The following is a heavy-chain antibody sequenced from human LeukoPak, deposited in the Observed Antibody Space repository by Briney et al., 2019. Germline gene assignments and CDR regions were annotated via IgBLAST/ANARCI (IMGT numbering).Heavy chain of an antibody. CDR2: IKTKADNYAT. J-gene: IGHJ6*04. D-gene: IGHD6-25*01. CDR3: THPAYYYNVDV. Sequence: GGSLKLSSSASGLTFSVSAIHWVRQASGKGLEWVGRIKTKADNYATAYAASVKGRFTISRDDSTNTAYLQMNSLKTEDTAVYYCTHPAYYYNVDVWGKGTTVTVSS. CDR1: GLTFSVSA. V-gene: IGHV3-73*01.